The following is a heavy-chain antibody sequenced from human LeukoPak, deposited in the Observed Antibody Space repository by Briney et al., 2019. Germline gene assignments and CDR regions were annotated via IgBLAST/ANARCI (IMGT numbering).Heavy chain of an antibody. D-gene: IGHD3-3*01. V-gene: IGHV4-59*01. CDR3: AGRGKLLYFGGDRRAFSRHYFDY. CDR1: GGSISSYY. Sequence: WETLSLTCTVSGGSISSYYWSWIRQPPGKGLEWIGYIYYSGSTNYNPSLKTRVTISVDTSKNQFSLRLSSVTAADTAVNYCAGRGKLLYFGGDRRAFSRHYFDYWGQGTLVTFSS. J-gene: IGHJ4*02. CDR2: IYYSGST.